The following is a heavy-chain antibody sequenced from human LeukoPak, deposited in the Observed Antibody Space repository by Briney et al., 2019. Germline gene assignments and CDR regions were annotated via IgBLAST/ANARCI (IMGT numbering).Heavy chain of an antibody. CDR3: AREGVILTGYVTY. V-gene: IGHV3-7*01. J-gene: IGHJ4*02. CDR1: GYTFTSFW. CDR2: VRQDDGEK. D-gene: IGHD3-9*01. Sequence: PGGSLRLSCAASGYTFTSFWMHWVRQAPGKGLEWVASVRQDDGEKYYVDSVKGRFTISRDNAKNSLYLQMNSLRAEDTAVYYCAREGVILTGYVTYWGQGTLVTVSS.